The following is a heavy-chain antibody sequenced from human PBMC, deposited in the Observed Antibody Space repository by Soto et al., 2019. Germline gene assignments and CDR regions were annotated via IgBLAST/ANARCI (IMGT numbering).Heavy chain of an antibody. Sequence: SVKVSCKASGGTFSSYAISWVRQAPGQGLEWMGGIIPIFGTANYAQKFQGRVTITADESTSTAYMELSSLRSEDTAVYYCARERISGAVGATGAFDIWGQGTMVTVSS. CDR1: GGTFSSYA. V-gene: IGHV1-69*13. J-gene: IGHJ3*02. CDR3: ARERISGAVGATGAFDI. D-gene: IGHD1-26*01. CDR2: IIPIFGTA.